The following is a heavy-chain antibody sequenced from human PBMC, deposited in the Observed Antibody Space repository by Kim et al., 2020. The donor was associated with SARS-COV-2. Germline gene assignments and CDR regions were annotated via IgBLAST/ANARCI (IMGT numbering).Heavy chain of an antibody. Sequence: GGSLRLSCAASGFIFSGYAMSWVRQAPGKGLEWVSAISGSGGSTYSADSVKGRFTITRDNSKTTLYLQMNSQGAEDTAVYYCAKDLTVGATGGFDPWGQGTLVTVSS. CDR2: ISGSGGST. J-gene: IGHJ5*02. D-gene: IGHD1-26*01. CDR3: AKDLTVGATGGFDP. CDR1: GFIFSGYA. V-gene: IGHV3-23*01.